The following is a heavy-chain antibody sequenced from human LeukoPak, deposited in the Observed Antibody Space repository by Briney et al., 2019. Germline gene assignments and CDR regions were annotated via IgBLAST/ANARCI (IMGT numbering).Heavy chain of an antibody. Sequence: SETLSLTCIVSGGSISSYSWNWLRQSPGKGLEWVGYISHSGTTSYNSSLKSRVTISVDTSKNQLSLKLTSVTAADTAVYYCARWDDSAWGFGNWGPGTLVTVSS. V-gene: IGHV4-59*08. CDR1: GGSISSYS. CDR2: ISHSGTT. CDR3: ARWDDSAWGFGN. J-gene: IGHJ4*02. D-gene: IGHD6-19*01.